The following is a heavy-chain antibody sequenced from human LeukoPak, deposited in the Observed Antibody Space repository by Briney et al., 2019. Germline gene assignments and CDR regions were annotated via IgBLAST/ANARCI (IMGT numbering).Heavy chain of an antibody. Sequence: KASETLSLTCAVSGGSINSSNWWSWVRQPPGMGLEWIGEIYHSGSTNYNPSLKSRVTISVDKSKKQFSLRLSSVTAADTAVYYCARHYGPWGQGTLVTVSS. J-gene: IGHJ4*02. D-gene: IGHD3-16*01. CDR1: GGSINSSNW. V-gene: IGHV4-4*02. CDR2: IYHSGST. CDR3: ARHYGP.